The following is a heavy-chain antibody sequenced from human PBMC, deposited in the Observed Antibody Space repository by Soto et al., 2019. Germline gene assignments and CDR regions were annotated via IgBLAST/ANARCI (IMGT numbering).Heavy chain of an antibody. D-gene: IGHD2-15*01. V-gene: IGHV4-30-4*01. J-gene: IGHJ4*02. CDR2: IYYSGST. Sequence: IRQPPGKGLEWIGYIYYSGSTYYNPSLKSRVTISVDTSKNQFSLKLSSVTAADTAVYYCARQSMSIGAYWVQRTLVTVSS. CDR3: ARQSMSIGAY.